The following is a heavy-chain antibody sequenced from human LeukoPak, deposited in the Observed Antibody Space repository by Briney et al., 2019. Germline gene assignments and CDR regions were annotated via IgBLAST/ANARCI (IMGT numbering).Heavy chain of an antibody. CDR3: AKIQRYCGGDCYFPIDY. Sequence: GGSLRLSCAASGFTFGSYAMSWVRQAPGKGLEWVSAISGSGGSTYYADSVKGRFTISRDNSKNTLYLQMNSLRAEDTAVYYCAKIQRYCGGDCYFPIDYWGQGTLVTVSS. CDR2: ISGSGGST. D-gene: IGHD2-21*02. J-gene: IGHJ4*02. CDR1: GFTFGSYA. V-gene: IGHV3-23*01.